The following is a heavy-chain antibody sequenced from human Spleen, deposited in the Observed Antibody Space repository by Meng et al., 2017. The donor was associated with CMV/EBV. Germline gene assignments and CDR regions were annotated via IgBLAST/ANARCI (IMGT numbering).Heavy chain of an antibody. CDR1: GGSFNGYY. V-gene: IGHV4-34*01. J-gene: IGHJ6*02. D-gene: IGHD3-10*01. Sequence: SETLSLTCAVYGGSFNGYYWTWIRQSPGKGLEWIGEINHSGRPDYNPSLKSRVTISGDTSKNQFSLELSSVTAADTAVYYCARDRITMVRGIINYYYALDVWGQGTTVTVSS. CDR3: ARDRITMVRGIINYYYALDV. CDR2: INHSGRP.